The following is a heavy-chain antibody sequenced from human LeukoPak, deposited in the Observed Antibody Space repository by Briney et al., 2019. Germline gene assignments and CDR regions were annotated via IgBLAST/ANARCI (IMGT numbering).Heavy chain of an antibody. CDR2: ISNNSSYI. V-gene: IGHV3-21*01. Sequence: GGSLRLSCAASGFTFSSYSMNWVRQAPGKGLEWVSSISNNSSYIYYADSVKCRFTISRDNAKNSLYLQMNSLRAEDTAVYYCARAGYSGYGDYWGQGTLVTVSS. CDR3: ARAGYSGYGDY. CDR1: GFTFSSYS. D-gene: IGHD5-12*01. J-gene: IGHJ4*02.